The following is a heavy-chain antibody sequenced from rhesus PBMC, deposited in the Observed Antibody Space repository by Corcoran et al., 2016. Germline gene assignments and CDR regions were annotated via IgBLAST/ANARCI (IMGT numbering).Heavy chain of an antibody. CDR3: TQSGYLDY. J-gene: IGHJ4*01. CDR2: ISGSGGTT. V-gene: IGHV4-173*01. Sequence: QLQLQESGPGLVKPSETLSLTCAVPGGPISRNWWNWTRQPPGKGLEWIGRISGSGGTTSYNPSLKSRVTISTDTSKNQLSLKLISVTAADTAVYYCTQSGYLDYWGQGVLVTVSS. D-gene: IGHD3S6*01. CDR1: GGPISRNW.